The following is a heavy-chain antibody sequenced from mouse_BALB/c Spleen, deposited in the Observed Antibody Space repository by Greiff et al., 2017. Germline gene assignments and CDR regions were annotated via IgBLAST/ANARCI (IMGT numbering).Heavy chain of an antibody. D-gene: IGHD2-14*01. CDR3: ARWGYRYDGFAY. Sequence: EVKLVESGGGLVQPGGSRKLSCAASGFTFSSFGMHWVRQAPEKGLEWVAYISSGSSTIYYADTVKGRFTISRDNPKNTLFLQMTSLRSEDTAMYYCARWGYRYDGFAYWGQGTLVTVSA. CDR1: GFTFSSFG. CDR2: ISSGSSTI. J-gene: IGHJ3*01. V-gene: IGHV5-17*02.